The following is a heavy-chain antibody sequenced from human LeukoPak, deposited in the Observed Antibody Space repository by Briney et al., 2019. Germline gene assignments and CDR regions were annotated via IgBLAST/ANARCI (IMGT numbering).Heavy chain of an antibody. Sequence: PSETLSLTCAVYGGSFSGYYWSWIRQPPGKGLEWIGEINHSGSTNYNPSLKSRVTISVDTSKNQFSLKLSSVTAADTAVYYCARRGYSYKVDYWGQGPLVIVTS. D-gene: IGHD5-18*01. CDR3: ARRGYSYKVDY. CDR2: INHSGST. CDR1: GGSFSGYY. J-gene: IGHJ4*02. V-gene: IGHV4-34*01.